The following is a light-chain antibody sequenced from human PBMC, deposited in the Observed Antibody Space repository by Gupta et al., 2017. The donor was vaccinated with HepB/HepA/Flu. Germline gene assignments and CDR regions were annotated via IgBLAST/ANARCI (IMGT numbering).Light chain of an antibody. CDR1: QSISNY. Sequence: DIQMTQSPSSLSASIGDRVTITCRASQSISNYLNWYQQKPGKAPNLLIYAASSLHSGVPSRFSGSGSGTVFTLTSSRLQPEDFATYYWQQSYTTLSFGHGTKVDIK. CDR3: QQSYTTLS. J-gene: IGKJ3*01. CDR2: AAS. V-gene: IGKV1-39*01.